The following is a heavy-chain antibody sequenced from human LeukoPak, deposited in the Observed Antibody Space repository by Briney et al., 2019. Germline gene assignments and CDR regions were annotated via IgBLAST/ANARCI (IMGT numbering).Heavy chain of an antibody. J-gene: IGHJ4*02. CDR3: TRDEI. CDR2: INRDGGEK. Sequence: GGSLRLSCAASGFTLSNYWMGWVRQVPRKGLEWVASINRDGGEKHYVDSVEGRFTISRDNAKNSLYLQMNSLKAEDTAVYFCTRDEIWGQGTLVTVSS. CDR1: GFTLSNYW. V-gene: IGHV3-7*01.